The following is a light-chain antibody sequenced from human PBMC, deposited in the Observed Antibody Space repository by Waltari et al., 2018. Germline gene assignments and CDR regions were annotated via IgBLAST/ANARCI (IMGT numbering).Light chain of an antibody. CDR2: GAS. CDR3: QQYDGSVVT. Sequence: LVGRACEISTGVLLILLRHKPGQARRLLSDGASTRAPGSPDRFSGGGSGADFTLTISRLEPEDSAVYYCQQYDGSVVTFGGGTKVEIK. V-gene: IGKV3-20*01. J-gene: IGKJ4*01. CDR1: EISTGVL.